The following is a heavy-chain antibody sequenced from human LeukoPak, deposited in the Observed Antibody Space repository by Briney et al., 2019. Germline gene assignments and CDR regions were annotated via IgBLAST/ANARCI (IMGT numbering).Heavy chain of an antibody. V-gene: IGHV1-46*01. CDR2: INPSGGST. CDR3: AREGPYCSSTSCYGGFYY. CDR1: GYTFTNHY. Sequence: ASVTVSCKASGYTFTNHYMHWVRQAPEQGLEWMGIINPSGGSTSYAQKFQGRVTMTRDTSTSTVYMELSSLRSEDTAMYYCAREGPYCSSTSCYGGFYYWGQGTLVTVSS. J-gene: IGHJ4*02. D-gene: IGHD2-2*01.